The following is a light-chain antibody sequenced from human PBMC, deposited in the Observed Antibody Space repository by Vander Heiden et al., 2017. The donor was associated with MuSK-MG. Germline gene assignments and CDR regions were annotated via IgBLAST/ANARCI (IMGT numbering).Light chain of an antibody. CDR3: QQYYSAPRS. CDR1: QRVFYSSNDKNY. V-gene: IGKV4-1*01. J-gene: IGKJ2*04. Sequence: DIVMTQSPDSLAVSLGERATINCKSSQRVFYSSNDKNYLAWYQQKPGQPPKLLIYWASTRESGVPDRFSASGSGTDFTLTISSLQAEDVAVYYCQQYYSAPRSFGQGTKLEIK. CDR2: WAS.